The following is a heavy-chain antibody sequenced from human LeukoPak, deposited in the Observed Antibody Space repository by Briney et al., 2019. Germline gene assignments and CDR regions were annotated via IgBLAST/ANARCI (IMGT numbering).Heavy chain of an antibody. J-gene: IGHJ4*02. D-gene: IGHD3-10*01. CDR2: THGSEK. Sequence: GGSLRLSCAASGFIFSNYWMSWARQAPGKGLEWVANTHGSEKYYVDSAKGRFTISRDNAKNSLYLQMNSLRAEDTAVYYCAREPPYGSLTFDCWGQGTLVTVSS. CDR3: AREPPYGSLTFDC. CDR1: GFIFSNYW. V-gene: IGHV3-7*03.